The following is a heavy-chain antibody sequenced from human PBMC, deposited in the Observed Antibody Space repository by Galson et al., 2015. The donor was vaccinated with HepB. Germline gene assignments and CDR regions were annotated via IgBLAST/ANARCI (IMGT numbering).Heavy chain of an antibody. CDR1: GYSFTSYW. CDR3: ASGSAAISVRDAFDI. V-gene: IGHV5-51*03. J-gene: IGHJ3*02. Sequence: QSGAEVKKPGESLKISCKGSGYSFTSYWIGWVRQMPGKGLEWMGIIYPGDSDTRYSPSFQGQVTISADKSISTAYLQWSSLKASDTAMYYCASGSAAISVRDAFDIWGQGTMVTVSS. D-gene: IGHD2-2*02. CDR2: IYPGDSDT.